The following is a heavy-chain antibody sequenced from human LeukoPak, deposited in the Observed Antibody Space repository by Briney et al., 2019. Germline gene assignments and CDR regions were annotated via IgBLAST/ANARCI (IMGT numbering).Heavy chain of an antibody. CDR2: IKHSGST. Sequence: SETLSLTCAVYGGSFSGYYWSWIRQPPGKGLEWIGEIKHSGSTNYNPSLKSRVTISVDTSKNQFSLKLSSVTAADTAVYYCARGPYDYGDYAKRSYFDYWGQGTLVTVSS. CDR3: ARGPYDYGDYAKRSYFDY. V-gene: IGHV4-34*01. D-gene: IGHD4-17*01. CDR1: GGSFSGYY. J-gene: IGHJ4*02.